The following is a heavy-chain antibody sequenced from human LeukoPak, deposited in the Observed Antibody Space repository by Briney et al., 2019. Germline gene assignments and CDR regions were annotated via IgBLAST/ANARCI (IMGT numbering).Heavy chain of an antibody. CDR3: ARLRESGSYFDY. CDR1: GGSISSSSYY. D-gene: IGHD1-26*01. CDR2: IYYSGST. J-gene: IGHJ4*02. V-gene: IGHV4-39*01. Sequence: SETLSLTCTVSGGSISSSSYYWGWIRQPPGKGLEWIGSIYYSGSTYYNPSLKSRVTISVDTSKNQFSLKLSSVTAADTAVYYCARLRESGSYFDYWGQGTLVTVSS.